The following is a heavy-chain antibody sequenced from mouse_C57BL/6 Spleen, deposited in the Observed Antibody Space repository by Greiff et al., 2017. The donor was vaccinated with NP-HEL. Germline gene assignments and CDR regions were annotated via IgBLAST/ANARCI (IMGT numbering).Heavy chain of an antibody. CDR3: ARSLYYYGRRYYAMDY. D-gene: IGHD1-1*01. Sequence: EVKLMESGGGLVKPGGSLKLSCAASGFTFSDYGMHWVRQAPEKGLEWVAYISSGSSTIYYADTVKGRFTISRDNAKNTLFLQMTSLRSEDTAMYYCARSLYYYGRRYYAMDYWGQGTSVTVSS. CDR1: GFTFSDYG. V-gene: IGHV5-17*01. CDR2: ISSGSSTI. J-gene: IGHJ4*01.